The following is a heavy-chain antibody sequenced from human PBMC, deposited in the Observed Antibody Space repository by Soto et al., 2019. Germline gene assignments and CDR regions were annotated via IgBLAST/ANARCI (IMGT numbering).Heavy chain of an antibody. CDR1: GYTFTSYA. D-gene: IGHD2-2*01. J-gene: IGHJ4*02. CDR3: AREGYCISTSCSPDY. V-gene: IGHV1-3*01. Sequence: ASVKVSCKASGYTFTSYAMHWVRQAPGQRLEWMGWINAGNGNTKYSQKFQGRVIITRDTSASTAYMELSSLRSEDTAVYYCAREGYCISTSCSPDYWGQGTLVTVSS. CDR2: INAGNGNT.